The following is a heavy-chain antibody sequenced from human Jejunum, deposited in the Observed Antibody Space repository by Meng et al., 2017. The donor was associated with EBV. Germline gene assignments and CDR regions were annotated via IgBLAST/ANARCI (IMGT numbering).Heavy chain of an antibody. CDR3: ARSSGGVVADYFDY. CDR1: GGTFSNYA. CDR2: VIPIFATA. D-gene: IGHD3-16*02. J-gene: IGHJ4*02. V-gene: IGHV1-69*06. Sequence: QVQLVQCGAEVKKPGSSVKVSCKASGGTFSNYAFSWVRQAPGQGLEWMGGVIPIFATANYAQRFQGRVTITADKSTSTAYMELRSLRSEDTAVYYCARSSGGVVADYFDYWGQGTLVTVSS.